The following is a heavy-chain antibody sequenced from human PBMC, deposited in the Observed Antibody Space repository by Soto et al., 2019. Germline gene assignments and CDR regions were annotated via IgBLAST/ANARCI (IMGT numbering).Heavy chain of an antibody. CDR1: GFTFRSYW. CDR3: ARSSPLGPPGY. Sequence: EVQLVESGGGLVQPGGSLRLSCAASGFTFRSYWMSWVRQAPGKGLEWVANIKDDGSDKYYVDSVKGRFTISRDNAKNSLYLQTNSLRVEDTAVYYCARSSPLGPPGYWGQGTLVTVSA. CDR2: IKDDGSDK. V-gene: IGHV3-7*01. J-gene: IGHJ4*02.